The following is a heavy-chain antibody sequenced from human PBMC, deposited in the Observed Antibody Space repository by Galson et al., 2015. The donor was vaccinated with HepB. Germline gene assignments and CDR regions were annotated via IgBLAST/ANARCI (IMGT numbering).Heavy chain of an antibody. Sequence: ETLSLTCTVSGGSISSYYWSWIRQPPGKGLEWIGYIYYSGSTNYNPSLKSRVTISVDTSKNQFSLKLSSVTAADTAVYYCARVGVRYYDFWSADGSWFDPWGQGTLVTVSS. CDR1: GGSISSYY. CDR3: ARVGVRYYDFWSADGSWFDP. V-gene: IGHV4-59*01. CDR2: IYYSGST. J-gene: IGHJ5*02. D-gene: IGHD3-3*01.